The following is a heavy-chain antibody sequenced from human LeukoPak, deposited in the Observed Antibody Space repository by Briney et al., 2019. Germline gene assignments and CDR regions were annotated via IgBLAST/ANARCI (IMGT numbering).Heavy chain of an antibody. CDR3: ARVKWLQFYHYFDY. D-gene: IGHD5-24*01. CDR2: IYYSGST. V-gene: IGHV4-59*01. Sequence: SETLSLTCTVSGGSISSYYWSWIRQPPGKGLEWIGYIYYSGSTNYNPSLKSRVTISVDTSKNQFSLRLSSVTAADTAVYYCARVKWLQFYHYFDYWGQGTLVTVSS. CDR1: GGSISSYY. J-gene: IGHJ4*02.